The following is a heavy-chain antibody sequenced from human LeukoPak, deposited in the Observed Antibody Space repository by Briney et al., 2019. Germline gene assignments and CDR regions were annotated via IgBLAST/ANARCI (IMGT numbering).Heavy chain of an antibody. V-gene: IGHV3-7*01. CDR2: IKEDGSET. Sequence: GGSLRLSCAASGFTLSGYWMSWVRQAPGKGLEWVANIKEDGSETYHVDSVKGRFTISRDNAKNSLYLHMNSLTAEDTAMYYCARDWVAGVPFDAFDIWGQGTMVSVSS. CDR1: GFTLSGYW. J-gene: IGHJ3*02. CDR3: ARDWVAGVPFDAFDI. D-gene: IGHD3-16*01.